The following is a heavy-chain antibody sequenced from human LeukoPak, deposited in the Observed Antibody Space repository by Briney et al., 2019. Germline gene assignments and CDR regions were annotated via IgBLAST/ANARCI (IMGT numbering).Heavy chain of an antibody. J-gene: IGHJ4*02. D-gene: IGHD3-3*01. CDR2: ISAAGDST. V-gene: IGHV3-23*01. Sequence: GGSLRLSCAASGFTFNNYALSWVRQAPGKGLEWVSSISAAGDSTYYADFVQGRFTISRDNFKNTLYLQMNSLRAEDTAVYYCARVESGFFDYWGQGTLVTVSS. CDR1: GFTFNNYA. CDR3: ARVESGFFDY.